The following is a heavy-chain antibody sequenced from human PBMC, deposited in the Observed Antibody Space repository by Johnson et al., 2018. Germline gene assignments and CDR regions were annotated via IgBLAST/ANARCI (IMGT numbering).Heavy chain of an antibody. D-gene: IGHD1/OR15-1a*01. Sequence: QVQLQESGPGLVKPSETLSLTCTVSGDSLRSYYWTWIRQPAGKGLEWIGRIYNSGTTNYSPSLKSRVTMSVDTSKNQFSLRLSSGTAADTAVYYCARDKPFQATSRALDIWGPGTIVTVSS. CDR3: ARDKPFQATSRALDI. V-gene: IGHV4-4*07. J-gene: IGHJ3*02. CDR1: GDSLRSYY. CDR2: IYNSGTT.